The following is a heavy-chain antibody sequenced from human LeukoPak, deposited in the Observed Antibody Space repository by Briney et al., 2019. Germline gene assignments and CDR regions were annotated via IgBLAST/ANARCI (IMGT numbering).Heavy chain of an antibody. Sequence: GGSLRLSCAASGFTFSSYGMHWVRQAPGKGLEWVAFIRYDGSNKYYADSVKGRFTISRDNSKNTLYLQMNSLRAEDTAVYYCAKDNQLLLWYYYMDVWGKGTTVTVSS. V-gene: IGHV3-30*02. J-gene: IGHJ6*03. D-gene: IGHD2-15*01. CDR3: AKDNQLLLWYYYMDV. CDR2: IRYDGSNK. CDR1: GFTFSSYG.